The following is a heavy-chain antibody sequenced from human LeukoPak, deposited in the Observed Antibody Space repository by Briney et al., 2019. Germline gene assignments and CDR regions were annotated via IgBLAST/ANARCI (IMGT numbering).Heavy chain of an antibody. CDR2: IYIGGSI. CDR1: GASISSYY. V-gene: IGHV4-4*07. CDR3: ARGSTVVTPAFFDY. J-gene: IGHJ4*02. D-gene: IGHD4-23*01. Sequence: SETLSLTCTVSGASISSYYWSWIRQPAGNGLEWIGRIYIGGSIKYIASLKSRVTMSVGTSNNKFSLRLSSVTAADRAVYYCARGSTVVTPAFFDYWGQGTGVTVSS.